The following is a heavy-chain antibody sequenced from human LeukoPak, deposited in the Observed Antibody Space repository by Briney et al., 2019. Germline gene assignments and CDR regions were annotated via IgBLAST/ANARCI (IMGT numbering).Heavy chain of an antibody. J-gene: IGHJ5*02. V-gene: IGHV3-33*01. D-gene: IGHD3-22*01. CDR2: IWYDGSDT. CDR1: FSNYG. Sequence: GRSLKLSCEGSFSNYGMHWVRQAPGKGLEWVAGIWYDGSDTYYADSVRGRFTISRDSSKHTLYLQMNSLRAEDTAVYYCARDSINSGYSFVGFWFDPWGQGTLVAVSS. CDR3: ARDSINSGYSFVGFWFDP.